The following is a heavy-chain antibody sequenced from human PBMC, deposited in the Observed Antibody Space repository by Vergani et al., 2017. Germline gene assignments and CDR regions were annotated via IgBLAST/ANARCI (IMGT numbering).Heavy chain of an antibody. CDR1: GYTFTDHY. J-gene: IGHJ4*02. CDR3: ARGYGGNSLDY. D-gene: IGHD4-23*01. V-gene: IGHV1-69-2*01. CDR2: VDPEDGET. Sequence: EVQLVQSGAEVKKPGATMKISCKVSGYTFTDHYMHWVKQAPGKGLEWMGLVDPEDGETIYAEKFKGRVTIAADTSTDTAHLELSSLRSEDTAVYYCARGYGGNSLDYWGQGTLVTVSS.